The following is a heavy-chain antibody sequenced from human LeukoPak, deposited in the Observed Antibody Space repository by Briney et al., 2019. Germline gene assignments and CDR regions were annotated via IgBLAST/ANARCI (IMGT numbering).Heavy chain of an antibody. J-gene: IGHJ4*02. V-gene: IGHV4-39*07. CDR1: GGSISSSSYY. CDR3: AGQIVVVPAAILPYFDY. Sequence: PSETLSLTCTVSGGSISSSSYYWSWIRQPPGKGLEWIGEINHSGSTNYNPSLKSRVTISVDTSKNQFSLKLSSVTAADTAVYYCAGQIVVVPAAILPYFDYWGQGTLVTVSS. D-gene: IGHD2-2*02. CDR2: INHSGST.